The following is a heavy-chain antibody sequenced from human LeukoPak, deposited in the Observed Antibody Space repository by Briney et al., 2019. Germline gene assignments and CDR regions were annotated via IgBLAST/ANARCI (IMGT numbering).Heavy chain of an antibody. Sequence: GGSLRLSYAASGFTFSSFAMRWVRQAPGKGLEWVSSISGNGVGTYYADSVKGRFTISRDNSKNSLNLQMNSLRVEDTAVYYCAKRGSTSYHFDSWGQGTLVTVSS. CDR3: AKRGSTSYHFDS. CDR1: GFTFSSFA. J-gene: IGHJ4*02. D-gene: IGHD2-2*01. V-gene: IGHV3-23*01. CDR2: ISGNGVGT.